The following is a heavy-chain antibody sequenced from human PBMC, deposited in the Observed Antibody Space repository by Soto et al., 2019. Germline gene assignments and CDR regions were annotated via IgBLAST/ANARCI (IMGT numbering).Heavy chain of an antibody. CDR2: IIPIFGTA. CDR1: GGTFSSYA. V-gene: IGHV1-69*12. CDR3: ASCRRYCISTSCYSGYYYGMDV. D-gene: IGHD2-2*01. Sequence: QVQLVQSGAEVKKPGSSVKVSCKASGGTFSSYAISWVRQAPGQGLEWMGGIIPIFGTANYAQKVQGRVTITADESTRTAYMELRSLRSEDTAVYDCASCRRYCISTSCYSGYYYGMDVWGQGTTVTVSS. J-gene: IGHJ6*02.